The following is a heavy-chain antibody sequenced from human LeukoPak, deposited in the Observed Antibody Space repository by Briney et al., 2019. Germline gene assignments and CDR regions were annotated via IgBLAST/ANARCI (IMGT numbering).Heavy chain of an antibody. J-gene: IGHJ4*02. CDR1: GFTFSSYG. CDR3: AKDGALTGFIFLDY. D-gene: IGHD3-3*01. V-gene: IGHV3-30*18. Sequence: GGSLRLSCAASGFTFSSYGMPWVRQAPGKGLEWVAVISYDGSNKYYADSVKGRFTISRDNSKNTLYLQMNSLRAEDTAVYYCAKDGALTGFIFLDYWGQGTLVTVSS. CDR2: ISYDGSNK.